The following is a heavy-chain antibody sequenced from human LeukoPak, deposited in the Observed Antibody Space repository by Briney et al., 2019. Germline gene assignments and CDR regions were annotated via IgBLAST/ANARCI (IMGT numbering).Heavy chain of an antibody. CDR2: IYYTGST. Sequence: SETLSLTCTISGGSISSYFWSWIRQPPGKGLEWIGYIYYTGSTNYNPSLTSRVIISLDTSKNQFSLKLSSVTAADTAVYYCARTLSRWDPFDYWGQGTLVTVSS. CDR1: GGSISSYF. D-gene: IGHD1-26*01. V-gene: IGHV4-59*01. J-gene: IGHJ4*02. CDR3: ARTLSRWDPFDY.